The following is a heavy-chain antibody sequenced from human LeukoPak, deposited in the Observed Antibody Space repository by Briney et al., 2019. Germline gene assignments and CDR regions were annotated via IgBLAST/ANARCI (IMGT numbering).Heavy chain of an antibody. CDR3: AGRNYDFWNDYYYMDV. V-gene: IGHV4-59*01. D-gene: IGHD3-3*01. Sequence: SETLSLTCTVSGGSISSDYWSWIRQPPGKGLGWIGYIYYSGSTNYNPSLKSRVTISVDTSKNQFSLMLSSVTAADTAVYYCAGRNYDFWNDYYYMDVWGKGTTVTVSS. J-gene: IGHJ6*03. CDR1: GGSISSDY. CDR2: IYYSGST.